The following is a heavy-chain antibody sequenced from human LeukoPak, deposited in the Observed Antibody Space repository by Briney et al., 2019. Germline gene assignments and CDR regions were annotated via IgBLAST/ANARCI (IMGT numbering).Heavy chain of an antibody. J-gene: IGHJ6*03. CDR3: ARGYYYDSSGYYYYYYYYLDV. D-gene: IGHD3-22*01. V-gene: IGHV4-59*01. CDR1: GGSISSYY. Sequence: SETLSLTCTVSGGSISSYYWSWIRQPPGKGLEWIGYIYYSGSTNYNPSLKSRVTISVDTSKNQFYLKLSSVTAADTAVYYCARGYYYDSSGYYYYYYYYLDVWGKGTTVTVSS. CDR2: IYYSGST.